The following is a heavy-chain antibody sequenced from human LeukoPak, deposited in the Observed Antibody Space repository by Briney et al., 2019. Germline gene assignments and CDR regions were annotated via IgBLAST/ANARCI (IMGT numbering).Heavy chain of an antibody. V-gene: IGHV1-69*06. Sequence: GASVKVSCKASGGTFSSYAISWVRQAPGQGLEWMGGIIPIFGTANYAQKFQGRVTMTEDTSTDTAYMELSSLRSEDTAVYYCATGGNLRYYYYYMDVWGKGTTVTVSS. CDR2: IIPIFGTA. CDR3: ATGGNLRYYYYYMDV. CDR1: GGTFSSYA. D-gene: IGHD4-23*01. J-gene: IGHJ6*03.